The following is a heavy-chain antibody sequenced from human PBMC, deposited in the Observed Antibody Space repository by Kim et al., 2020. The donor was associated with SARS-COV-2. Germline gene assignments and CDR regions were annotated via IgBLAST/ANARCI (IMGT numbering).Heavy chain of an antibody. V-gene: IGHV3-7*03. CDR1: GFTFSSYW. CDR3: ARDLIAVAGKDYYYGMDV. D-gene: IGHD6-19*01. CDR2: IKQDGSEK. Sequence: GGSLRLSCAASGFTFSSYWMSWVRQAPGKGLEWVANIKQDGSEKYYVDSVKGRFTISRDNAKNSLYLQMNSLRAEDTAVYYCARDLIAVAGKDYYYGMDVWGQGTTVTVSS. J-gene: IGHJ6*02.